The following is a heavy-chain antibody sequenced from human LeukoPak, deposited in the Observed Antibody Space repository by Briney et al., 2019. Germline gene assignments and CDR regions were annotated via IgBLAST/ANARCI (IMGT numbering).Heavy chain of an antibody. CDR3: ARSRGIVVVAAAPARFDP. Sequence: SETLSLTCAVYGGSFSGYYWSWIRQPPGKGLEWIGEINHSGSTNYNPSLKSRVTISVDTSKNQFSLKLSSVTAADTAVYYCARSRGIVVVAAAPARFDPWGQGTLVTVSS. V-gene: IGHV4-34*01. CDR2: INHSGST. CDR1: GGSFSGYY. J-gene: IGHJ5*02. D-gene: IGHD2-2*01.